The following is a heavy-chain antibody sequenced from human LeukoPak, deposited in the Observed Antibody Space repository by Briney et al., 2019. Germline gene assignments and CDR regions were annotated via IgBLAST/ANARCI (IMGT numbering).Heavy chain of an antibody. D-gene: IGHD3-22*01. V-gene: IGHV7-4-1*02. CDR3: ARAATYYYDSSGYYPAHFQH. CDR2: INTNTGNP. Sequence: ASVKVSCKASGYSFSGYGMLWVRQAPGQGLEYMGWINTNTGNPTYAQGFTGRFVFSLDTSVSTAYPQISSLKAEDTAVYYCARAATYYYDSSGYYPAHFQHWGQGTLVTVSS. CDR1: GYSFSGYG. J-gene: IGHJ1*01.